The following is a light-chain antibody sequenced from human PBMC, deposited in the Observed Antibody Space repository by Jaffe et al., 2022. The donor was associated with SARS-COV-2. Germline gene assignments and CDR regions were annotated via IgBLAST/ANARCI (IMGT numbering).Light chain of an antibody. Sequence: QPVLTQPPSASASLGASVTLTCTLSSGYSNYKVDWYQQRPGKGPRFVMRVGTGGIVGSKGDGIPDRFSVLGSGLNRYLTIKNIQEEDESDYHCGADHGSGSNPLVFGGGTKLTVL. V-gene: IGLV9-49*01. CDR1: SGYSNYK. CDR3: GADHGSGSNPLV. CDR2: VGTGGIVG. J-gene: IGLJ3*02.